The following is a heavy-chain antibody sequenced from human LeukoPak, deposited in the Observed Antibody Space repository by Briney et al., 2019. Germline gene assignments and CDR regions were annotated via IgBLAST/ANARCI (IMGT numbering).Heavy chain of an antibody. CDR2: IYYSGST. CDR1: GGSISSSSYY. J-gene: IGHJ4*02. V-gene: IGHV4-39*07. CDR3: TRGVVQQQLTGLYFDY. Sequence: SETLSLTCTVSGGSISSSSYYWGWIRQPPGKGLEWIGSIYYSGSTNYNPSLKSRVTISVDTSKNQFSLKLRSVTAADTAVYYSTRGVVQQQLTGLYFDYWGQGTLVTVSS. D-gene: IGHD6-13*01.